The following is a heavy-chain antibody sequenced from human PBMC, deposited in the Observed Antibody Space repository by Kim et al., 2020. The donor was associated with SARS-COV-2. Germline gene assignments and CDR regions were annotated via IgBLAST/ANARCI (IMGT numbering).Heavy chain of an antibody. D-gene: IGHD2-2*01. CDR3: ARTGIVVVPADTKDYYYYYMDV. V-gene: IGHV7-4-1*02. J-gene: IGHJ6*03. CDR2: INTNTGNP. CDR1: GYTFTSYA. Sequence: ASVKVSCKASGYTFTSYAMNWVRQAPGQGLEWMGWINTNTGNPTYAQGFTGRFVFSLDTSVSTAYLQISSLKAEDTAVYYCARTGIVVVPADTKDYYYYYMDVWGKGNTVTVSS.